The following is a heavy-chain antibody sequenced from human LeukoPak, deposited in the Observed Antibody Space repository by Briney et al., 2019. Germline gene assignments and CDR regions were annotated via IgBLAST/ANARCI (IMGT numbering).Heavy chain of an antibody. Sequence: GGSLRLSCAASGFTVSSNYMSWVRQAPGKGLEWVSVIYSGGSTYYADSVKGRFTISRDNSKNTLYLQMNSLRAEDTAVYYCARADIVVVPAAMPVDYYYGMDVWGQGTTVTVSS. V-gene: IGHV3-66*01. CDR3: ARADIVVVPAAMPVDYYYGMDV. CDR2: IYSGGST. D-gene: IGHD2-2*01. CDR1: GFTVSSNY. J-gene: IGHJ6*02.